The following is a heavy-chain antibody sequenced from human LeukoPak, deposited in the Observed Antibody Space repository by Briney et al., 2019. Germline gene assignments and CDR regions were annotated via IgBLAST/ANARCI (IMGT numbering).Heavy chain of an antibody. J-gene: IGHJ2*01. CDR2: ISDSSSTI. CDR1: EFTFSSFS. Sequence: PGGSLRLSCAASEFTFSSFSMNWVRQAPGKGLEWVSYISDSSSTIYYADSVKGRFTISRDNVKNSLFLQMNSLRDEDTAVYYRARDFRAPRWFFDLWGRGTLVTVSS. V-gene: IGHV3-48*02. CDR3: ARDFRAPRWFFDL.